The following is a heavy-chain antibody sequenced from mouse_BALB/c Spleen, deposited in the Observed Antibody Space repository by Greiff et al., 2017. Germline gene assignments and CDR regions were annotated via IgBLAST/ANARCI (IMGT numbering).Heavy chain of an antibody. CDR2: ISSGSSTI. D-gene: IGHD3-1*01. Sequence: EVMLVESGGGLVQPGGSRKLSCAASGFTFSSFGMHWVRQAPEKGLEWVAYISSGSSTIYYADTVKGRFTISRDNPKNTLFLQMTSLRSEDTAMYYCRANQGFDYWGQGTTLTVSS. V-gene: IGHV5-17*02. CDR1: GFTFSSFG. J-gene: IGHJ2*01. CDR3: RANQGFDY.